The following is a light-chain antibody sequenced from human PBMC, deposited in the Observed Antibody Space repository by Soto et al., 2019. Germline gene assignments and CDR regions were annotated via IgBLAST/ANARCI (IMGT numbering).Light chain of an antibody. CDR3: QQRSNWPIT. CDR1: RSVSSY. Sequence: EIVLTQSPATLSLSPGESATLSCRATRSVSSYLAWYQKKPGQAPRLLIYDASSRPTDIPARFSGSGSGTDFTLTISRLETEDFALYYCQQRSNWPITFGQGTRLEIK. CDR2: DAS. V-gene: IGKV3-11*01. J-gene: IGKJ5*01.